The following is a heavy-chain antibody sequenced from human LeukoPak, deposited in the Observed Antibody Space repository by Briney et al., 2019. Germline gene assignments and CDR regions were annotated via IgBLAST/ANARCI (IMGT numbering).Heavy chain of an antibody. Sequence: GGSLRLSCAASGFSFISYGMHWVRQAPGKGLEWVGVISDDGRRKDYADSVKGRFTISRDNSKDTLYLQMNSLRAEDTAVYYCAKRPSDYGDYVSYFDYWGQGTLVTASS. CDR2: ISDDGRRK. V-gene: IGHV3-30*18. D-gene: IGHD4-17*01. J-gene: IGHJ4*02. CDR3: AKRPSDYGDYVSYFDY. CDR1: GFSFISYG.